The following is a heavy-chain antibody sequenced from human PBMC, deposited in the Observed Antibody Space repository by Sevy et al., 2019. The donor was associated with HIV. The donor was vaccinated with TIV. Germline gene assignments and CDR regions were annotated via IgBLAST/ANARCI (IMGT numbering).Heavy chain of an antibody. J-gene: IGHJ6*02. D-gene: IGHD3-3*01. V-gene: IGHV4-38-2*01. CDR1: GYSISSGYY. Sequence: SETLSLTCAVSGYSISSGYYWGWIRQPPGKGLEWIGSIYHSGSTYYNPSLKSRVTISVDTSKNQFSLKLGSVTAADTAVYYCARLSFPYDFWSGYSENYYYGMDVWGQGTTVTVSS. CDR3: ARLSFPYDFWSGYSENYYYGMDV. CDR2: IYHSGST.